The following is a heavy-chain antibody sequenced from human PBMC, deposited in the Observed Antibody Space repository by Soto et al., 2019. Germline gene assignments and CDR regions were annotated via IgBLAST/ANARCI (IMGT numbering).Heavy chain of an antibody. CDR3: ARDRGYCSSTSCYYYYGMDV. CDR1: GYTFTGYY. Sequence: GASVKVSCKASGYTFTGYYMHWVRQAPGQGLEWMGWIDPNSGGTNYAQKFQGRATMTRDTSISTAYMELSRLRSDDTAVYYCARDRGYCSSTSCYYYYGMDVWGKGTTVTVSS. J-gene: IGHJ6*04. CDR2: IDPNSGGT. D-gene: IGHD2-2*01. V-gene: IGHV1-2*02.